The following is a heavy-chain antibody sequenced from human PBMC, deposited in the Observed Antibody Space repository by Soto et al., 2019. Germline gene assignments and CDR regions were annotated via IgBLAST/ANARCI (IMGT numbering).Heavy chain of an antibody. CDR3: AKEYCSSTSCPPLNNLFDP. V-gene: IGHV3-23*01. D-gene: IGHD2-2*01. Sequence: EVQLLESGGGLVQPGGSLRLSCAASGFTFSSYAMSWVRQAPGKGLEWVSAISGSGGSTYYADSVKGRFTISRDNSKNTLYLEMNSLRAEDTAVYYCAKEYCSSTSCPPLNNLFDPWGQGTLVTVSS. J-gene: IGHJ5*02. CDR2: ISGSGGST. CDR1: GFTFSSYA.